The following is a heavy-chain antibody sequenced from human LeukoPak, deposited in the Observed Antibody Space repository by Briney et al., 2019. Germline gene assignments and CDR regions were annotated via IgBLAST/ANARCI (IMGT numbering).Heavy chain of an antibody. Sequence: PGGSLRLSCAASVFNFNDNAMHWVRQAPGKGLEWVSLISGDSGSTYYTDAVKSRFTISRENASNSLSLQMNSLRAEDTAVSYCARDAAWPPPDFDCWGQGTLVTVYS. D-gene: IGHD2-15*01. CDR3: ARDAAWPPPDFDC. V-gene: IGHV3-43*02. CDR1: VFNFNDNA. J-gene: IGHJ4*02. CDR2: ISGDSGST.